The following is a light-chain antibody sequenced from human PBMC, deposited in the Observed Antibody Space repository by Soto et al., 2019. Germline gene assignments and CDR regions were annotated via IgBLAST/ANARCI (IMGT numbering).Light chain of an antibody. CDR1: QGISSY. CDR3: QQYYSYPLT. CDR2: AAS. J-gene: IGKJ4*02. Sequence: AIRMTQSPSSFSASTGDRVTITCRARQGISSYLAWYQQKPGKAPKLLIYAASTLQSWVPSRFSGSGSGTDFTLTISCLQSEDFATYYCQQYYSYPLTFGGGTQVDIK. V-gene: IGKV1-8*01.